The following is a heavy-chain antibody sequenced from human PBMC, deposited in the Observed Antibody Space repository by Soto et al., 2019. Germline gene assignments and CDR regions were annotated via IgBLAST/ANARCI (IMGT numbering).Heavy chain of an antibody. CDR2: IIANHVK. V-gene: IGHV2-26*01. CDR3: ARIVVPGSIPTFDY. D-gene: IGHD3-10*01. CDR1: GFSLSDDTMG. Sequence: SGPTLVNPTETLTLTCSVAGFSLSDDTMGVSWVRQSPGKAPEWLVHIIANHVKSFRKSLQSRITVDEDTSKSQVVLMMTNMAPEDAGTYYCARIVVPGSIPTFDYWGQGTLVTVSS. J-gene: IGHJ4*02.